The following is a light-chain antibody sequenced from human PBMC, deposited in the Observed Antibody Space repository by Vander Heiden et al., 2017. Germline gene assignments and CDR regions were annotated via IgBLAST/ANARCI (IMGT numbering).Light chain of an antibody. CDR3: KSRDSSGNHRV. V-gene: IGLV3-19*01. Sequence: SSELTQDPAVSVALGQTVRITCQGDSLRSYYASWYQQKPGQAPVVVFYGKNNRPSGIPDRFSGSSSGGTASLTITGAQAEDEADYYCKSRDSSGNHRVFGTGTKV. CDR1: SLRSYY. J-gene: IGLJ1*01. CDR2: GKN.